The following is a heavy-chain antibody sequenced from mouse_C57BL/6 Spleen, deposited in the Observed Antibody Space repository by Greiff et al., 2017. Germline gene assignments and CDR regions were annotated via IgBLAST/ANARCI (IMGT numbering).Heavy chain of an antibody. J-gene: IGHJ1*03. CDR2: INPYNGGT. V-gene: IGHV1-19*01. CDR3: ERRNYCDDSRTGYFDD. Sequence: EVQLQQSGPVLVKPGASVKMSCKASGYTFTDYYMNWVKQSHGKSLEWIGGINPYNGGTSYNQKFKGKATLTVDKASSTAYMELNSLTSEDSAVYYCERRNYCDDSRTGYFDDWGTGTTVTVSS. CDR1: GYTFTDYY. D-gene: IGHD1-1*01.